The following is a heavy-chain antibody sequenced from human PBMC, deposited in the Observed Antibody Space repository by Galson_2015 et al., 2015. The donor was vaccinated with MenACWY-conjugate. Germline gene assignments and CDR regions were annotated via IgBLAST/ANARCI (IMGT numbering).Heavy chain of an antibody. J-gene: IGHJ6*02. CDR3: ARDAIQLSLWYYGMGV. D-gene: IGHD5-18*01. Sequence: SVKVSCKASGYTFTSYAMNWVRQAPGQGLEWMGWINTNTGNPTYAQGFTGRFVFSLDTSVSTAYLQICSLKAEDTAVYYCARDAIQLSLWYYGMGVWGQGTTVTVSS. CDR2: INTNTGNP. V-gene: IGHV7-4-1*01. CDR1: GYTFTSYA.